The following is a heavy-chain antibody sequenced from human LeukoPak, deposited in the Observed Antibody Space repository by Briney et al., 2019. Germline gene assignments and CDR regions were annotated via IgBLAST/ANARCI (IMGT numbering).Heavy chain of an antibody. Sequence: AGGSLRLSCAASGFTFSDYYMSWIRQAPGKGLEWVSYISSSGSTIYYADSVKGRFTISRDNAKNSLYLQMNSLRAEDTAVYYCARSGSSSWYSESGGSQRYYYYGMDVWGQGTTVTVSS. CDR1: GFTFSDYY. V-gene: IGHV3-11*01. CDR2: ISSSGSTI. D-gene: IGHD6-13*01. CDR3: ARSGSSSWYSESGGSQRYYYYGMDV. J-gene: IGHJ6*02.